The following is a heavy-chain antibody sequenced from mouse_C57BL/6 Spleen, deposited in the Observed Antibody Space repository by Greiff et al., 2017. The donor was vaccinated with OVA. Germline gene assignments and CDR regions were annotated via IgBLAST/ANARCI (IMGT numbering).Heavy chain of an antibody. V-gene: IGHV1-82*01. Sequence: QVQLQQSGPELVKPGASVKISCKASGYAFSSSWMNWVKQRPGKGLEWIGRIFPGDGDTNYNGKFKGKATLTADKSSSTAYMQLSSLTSEDSAVYYCARRLYYNWYFDVWGTGTTVTVAS. J-gene: IGHJ1*03. CDR3: ARRLYYNWYFDV. CDR2: IFPGDGDT. CDR1: GYAFSSSW. D-gene: IGHD1-1*01.